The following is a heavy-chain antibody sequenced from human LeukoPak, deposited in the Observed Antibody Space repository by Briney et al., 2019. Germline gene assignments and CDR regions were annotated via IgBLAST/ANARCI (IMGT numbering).Heavy chain of an antibody. D-gene: IGHD6-19*01. CDR3: ARGEVAVAGTFDY. J-gene: IGHJ4*02. CDR2: INHSGTT. V-gene: IGHV4-34*01. CDR1: GGSFSGYY. Sequence: PSETLSLTCAVYGGSFSGYYWSWIRQPPGKGLEWIGQINHSGTTNYNPSLKSRVTISVDTSKNQLSLKLSSVTAADTAVYYCARGEVAVAGTFDYWGQGTLVTVSS.